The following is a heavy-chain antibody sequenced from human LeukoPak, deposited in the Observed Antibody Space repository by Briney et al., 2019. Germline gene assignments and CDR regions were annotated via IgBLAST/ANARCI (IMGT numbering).Heavy chain of an antibody. V-gene: IGHV3-21*01. CDR1: GFTFSSYS. CDR3: ARGDCSGGSCYQDY. J-gene: IGHJ4*02. D-gene: IGHD2-15*01. Sequence: GGSLRLSCAASGFTFSSYSMNWVRQAPGKGLEWVSSIGSSSSYIYYADSVKGRFTISRDNAKNSLYLQMNSLRAEDTAVYYCARGDCSGGSCYQDYWGQGTLVTVSS. CDR2: IGSSSSYI.